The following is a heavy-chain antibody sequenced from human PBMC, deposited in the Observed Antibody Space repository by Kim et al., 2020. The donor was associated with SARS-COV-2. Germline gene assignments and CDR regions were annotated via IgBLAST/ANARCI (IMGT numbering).Heavy chain of an antibody. CDR1: GGSFSGYY. J-gene: IGHJ6*02. CDR3: ARGPLGISYYYYGMDV. CDR2: INHSGST. Sequence: SETLSLTCAVYGGSFSGYYWSWIRQPPGKGLEWIGEINHSGSTNYNPSLKSRVTISVDTSKNQFSLKLSSVTAADTAVYYCARGPLGISYYYYGMDVWGQGTTVTVSS. V-gene: IGHV4-34*01.